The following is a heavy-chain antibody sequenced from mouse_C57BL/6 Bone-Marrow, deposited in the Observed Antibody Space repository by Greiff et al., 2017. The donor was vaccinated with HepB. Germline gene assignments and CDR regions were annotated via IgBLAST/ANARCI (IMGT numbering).Heavy chain of an antibody. CDR3: TGDGYYVDY. J-gene: IGHJ2*01. CDR1: GYTFTDYE. CDR2: IDPETGGT. V-gene: IGHV1-15*01. Sequence: QVQLKESGAELVRPGASVTLSCKASGYTFTDYEMHWVKQTPVHGLEWIGAIDPETGGTAYNQKFKGKAILTADKSSSTAYMELRSLTSEDSAVYYCTGDGYYVDYWGQGTTLTVSS. D-gene: IGHD2-3*01.